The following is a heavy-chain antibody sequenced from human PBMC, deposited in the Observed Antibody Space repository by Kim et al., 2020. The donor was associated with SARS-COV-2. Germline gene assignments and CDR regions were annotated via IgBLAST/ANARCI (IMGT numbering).Heavy chain of an antibody. Sequence: PTLKSRVTISVDTSKNQFSLKLSSVTAADTAVYYCARDRSTFGDYNWFDPWGQGTLVTVSS. J-gene: IGHJ5*02. V-gene: IGHV4-31*02. CDR3: ARDRSTFGDYNWFDP. D-gene: IGHD3-10*02.